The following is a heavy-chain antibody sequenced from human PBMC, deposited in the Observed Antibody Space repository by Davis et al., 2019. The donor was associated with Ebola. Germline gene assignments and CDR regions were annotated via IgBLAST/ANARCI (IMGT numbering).Heavy chain of an antibody. CDR1: AGTFSSYS. CDR2: IRAYNGKT. V-gene: IGHV1-18*01. CDR3: ARDVTMIVGGWFDP. Sequence: ASVLVTCKASAGTFSSYSSSWVRQAPAQGLEWTGWIRAYNGKTNYAQKLQGRVTMTTDTSTSTAYMELRSLRSDDTAVYYCARDVTMIVGGWFDPWGQGTLVTVSS. D-gene: IGHD3-22*01. J-gene: IGHJ5*02.